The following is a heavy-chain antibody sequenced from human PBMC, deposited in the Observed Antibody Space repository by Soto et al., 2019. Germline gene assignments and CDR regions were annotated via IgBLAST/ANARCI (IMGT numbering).Heavy chain of an antibody. CDR1: GGTFSSYA. D-gene: IGHD3-22*01. Sequence: ASVKVSCKASGGTFSSYAFTWVRQAPGQGLEWMGGIIPIFGTSNYAQKFQGRVTITADESTSTAYMELSSLRSDDTAVYYCASNLVVDADYFRHWGQGTLVTVSS. V-gene: IGHV1-69*13. CDR2: IIPIFGTS. J-gene: IGHJ1*01. CDR3: ASNLVVDADYFRH.